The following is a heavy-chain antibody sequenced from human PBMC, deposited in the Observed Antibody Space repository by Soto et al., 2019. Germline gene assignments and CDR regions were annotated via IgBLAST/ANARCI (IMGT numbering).Heavy chain of an antibody. CDR2: ISSNSAYI. V-gene: IGHV3-21*01. D-gene: IGHD6-25*01. CDR1: GFTFRSFT. Sequence: GGSLRLSCAASGFTFRSFTMNWVRQAPGKGLEWVSTISSNSAYIYYTDALRGRFTISRDNAKNSLHLQMNSLRAEDTAVYYCTRDASRDSGARGWFDPWGPGTLVTVSS. CDR3: TRDASRDSGARGWFDP. J-gene: IGHJ5*02.